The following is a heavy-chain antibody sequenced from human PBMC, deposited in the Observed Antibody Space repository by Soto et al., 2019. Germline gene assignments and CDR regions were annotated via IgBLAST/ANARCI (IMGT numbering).Heavy chain of an antibody. CDR1: GYIFTAYS. CDR3: AREENCRGGTCYSEYFHH. D-gene: IGHD2-15*01. V-gene: IGHV1-46*01. J-gene: IGHJ1*01. CDR2: VNPSGGSA. Sequence: ASVKVSFKTSGYIFTAYSMHWLRQAPGQGLEWMGVVNPSGGSAHYAQSFEGRVTLTRDTSTSTFYMELSSLRSEDTAVYYCAREENCRGGTCYSEYFHHWGQGTLVTVSS.